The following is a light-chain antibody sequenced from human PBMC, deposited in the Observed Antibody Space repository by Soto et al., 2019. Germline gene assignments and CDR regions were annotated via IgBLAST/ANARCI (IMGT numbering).Light chain of an antibody. J-gene: IGKJ1*01. CDR2: GAS. CDR1: QSVSSNY. V-gene: IGKV3-20*01. Sequence: EVVMTQSPATLSVSPGERVALSCRASQSVSSNYLAWYQQKPGQAPRLLIYGASSRATGIPDRFSGSGSGTDFTLTISRLEFEDFAVYYCQQYGASSWTFGQGTKVDIK. CDR3: QQYGASSWT.